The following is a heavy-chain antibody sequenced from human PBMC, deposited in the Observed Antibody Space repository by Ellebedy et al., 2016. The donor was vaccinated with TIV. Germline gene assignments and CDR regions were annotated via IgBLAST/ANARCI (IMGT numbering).Heavy chain of an antibody. V-gene: IGHV4-59*08. Sequence: MPLETLSLTCSVSGGSVSSHYWSWIRQPPGKGLEWIAYIFYRGSTNYNPSLKSRVTVSVDTSKNQFSLTLDSVTAADTAVYYCARHFRYTYGHLIDWGPGILVTVAS. CDR1: GGSVSSHY. J-gene: IGHJ4*02. D-gene: IGHD5-18*01. CDR2: IFYRGST. CDR3: ARHFRYTYGHLID.